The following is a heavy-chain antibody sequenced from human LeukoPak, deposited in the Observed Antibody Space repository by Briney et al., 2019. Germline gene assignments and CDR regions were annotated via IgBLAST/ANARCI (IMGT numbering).Heavy chain of an antibody. V-gene: IGHV3-66*01. D-gene: IGHD2-21*01. CDR3: ASGLYGMDV. Sequence: PGGSLRLSCAASGFTVSSNYMSWVRQAPGKWLEWVSMIYAGGSTYYADSVKGRFTISRDNSKNTLYPQMNSLRAEDTAVYYCASGLYGMDVWGQGTTVTVSS. J-gene: IGHJ6*02. CDR1: GFTVSSNY. CDR2: IYAGGST.